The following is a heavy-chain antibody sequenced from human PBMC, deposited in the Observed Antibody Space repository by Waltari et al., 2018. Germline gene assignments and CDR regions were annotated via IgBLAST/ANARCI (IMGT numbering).Heavy chain of an antibody. CDR1: GFTFTTSG. CDR3: WREPWDARRGWSGAFDF. CDR2: IWYDGSKT. V-gene: IGHV3-33*01. J-gene: IGHJ4*02. Sequence: QVQLVESGGGVVQPGTSLTLSCASSGFTFTTSGIHWVRQAPGKGLEWVSMIWYDGSKTHYADSLKGRFAISRDDSKNTVYLHMNSLRPEDTALYYCWREPWDARRGWSGAFDFCGQGTLVTVSS. D-gene: IGHD6-19*01.